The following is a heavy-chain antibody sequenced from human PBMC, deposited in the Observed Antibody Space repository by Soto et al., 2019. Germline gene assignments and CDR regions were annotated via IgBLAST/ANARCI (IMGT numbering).Heavy chain of an antibody. CDR1: GYSFTSYW. J-gene: IGHJ6*02. D-gene: IGHD5-12*01. V-gene: IGHV5-51*01. CDR3: ARHLRSGHRIYYYYCGMDV. CDR2: IYPGDSDT. Sequence: PGESLKISCKGSGYSFTSYWIGWVRQMPGKGLEWMGIIYPGDSDTRYSPSFQGQVTISADKSISTAYLQWSSLKASDTAMYYCARHLRSGHRIYYYYCGMDVWGQGTTVTVSS.